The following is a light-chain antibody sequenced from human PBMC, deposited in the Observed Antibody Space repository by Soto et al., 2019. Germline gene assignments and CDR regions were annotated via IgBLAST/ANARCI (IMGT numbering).Light chain of an antibody. CDR1: STNIGTGYD. Sequence: QSVLTQPPSVSGAPGQRVTISCTGSSTNIGTGYDVHWYQQLPGTAPKLLIYDNNNRPSGIPDRFSGSKSDTSASLAITGLQAEDEDDDYCQSFETSISGFLMFGGGTKLTVL. CDR2: DNN. CDR3: QSFETSISGFLM. J-gene: IGLJ3*02. V-gene: IGLV1-40*01.